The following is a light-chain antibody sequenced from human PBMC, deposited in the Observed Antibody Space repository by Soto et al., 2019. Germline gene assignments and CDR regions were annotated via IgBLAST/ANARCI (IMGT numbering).Light chain of an antibody. V-gene: IGKV1-39*01. Sequence: DIQMRQSPSSLSASVGDSVTITCRASQTIKNYLNWYQQKPGRAPNLLIYSASTLHSGVPSRLSGTKSAKDCTLTISSLQHEDFATYYCQQFYSAPITFGQGTRLEI. CDR1: QTIKNY. CDR2: SAS. J-gene: IGKJ5*01. CDR3: QQFYSAPIT.